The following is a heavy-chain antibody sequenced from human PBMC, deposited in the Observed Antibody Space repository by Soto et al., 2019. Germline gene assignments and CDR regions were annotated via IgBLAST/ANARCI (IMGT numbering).Heavy chain of an antibody. CDR2: TSHTGPT. V-gene: IGHV4-4*02. CDR1: GDSISGSKW. CDR3: ARVISSREEYFDY. J-gene: IGHJ4*02. Sequence: QVQLQESGPGLVKPSETLSLTCAVSGDSISGSKWWSWVRLPPGKGLEWIGETSHTGPTNDNPSLKSRVTMSVDKPKNQFSLNLTSVTAADTAVYYCARVISSREEYFDYWGQGTLVTVSP. D-gene: IGHD2-2*01.